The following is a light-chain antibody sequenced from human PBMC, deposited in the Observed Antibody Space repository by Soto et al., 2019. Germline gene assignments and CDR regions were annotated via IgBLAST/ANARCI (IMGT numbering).Light chain of an antibody. CDR1: QSISSH. CDR2: AAS. Sequence: QVSQSPSSLSASVGDRVTITCRASQSISSHLNWYQQKPGKAPKLLIYAASSLQSGVPSRFSGSGFGTDFTFTISSLQPEDIATYYCQQYDNRPLFGGGTKVDIK. V-gene: IGKV1-33*01. CDR3: QQYDNRPL. J-gene: IGKJ4*01.